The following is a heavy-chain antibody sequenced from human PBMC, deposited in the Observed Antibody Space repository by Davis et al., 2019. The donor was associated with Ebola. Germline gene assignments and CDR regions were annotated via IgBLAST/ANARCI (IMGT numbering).Heavy chain of an antibody. CDR3: ARDRRSNVDTAMAGYGMDV. CDR1: GFTFSTYS. CDR2: ISISSSYI. V-gene: IGHV3-48*02. J-gene: IGHJ6*02. Sequence: GESLKISCAASGFTFSTYSMNWVRQAPGKGLEWVSYISISSSYIYYADSVKGRFTISRDNAKNSLYLQMNSLRDEDTAVYYCARDRRSNVDTAMAGYGMDVWGQGTTVTVSS. D-gene: IGHD5-18*01.